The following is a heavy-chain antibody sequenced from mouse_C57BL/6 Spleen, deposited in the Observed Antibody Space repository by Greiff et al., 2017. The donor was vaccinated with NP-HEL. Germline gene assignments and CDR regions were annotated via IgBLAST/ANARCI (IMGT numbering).Heavy chain of an antibody. V-gene: IGHV1-22*01. CDR2: INPNNGGT. J-gene: IGHJ3*01. CDR1: GYTFTDYN. D-gene: IGHD1-1*01. Sequence: EVQLQQSGPELVKPGASVKMSCKASGYTFTDYNMHWVKQSHGKSLEWIGYINPNNGGTSYNQKFKGKATLTVNKSSSTAYMDLRSLTSEDSAVYYCATNYYGSSPAWFAYWGQGTLVTVSA. CDR3: ATNYYGSSPAWFAY.